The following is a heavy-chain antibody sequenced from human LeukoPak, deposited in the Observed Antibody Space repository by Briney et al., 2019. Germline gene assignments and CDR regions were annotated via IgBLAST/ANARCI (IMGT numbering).Heavy chain of an antibody. CDR1: GYSFTRYW. J-gene: IGHJ4*02. Sequence: LGESLKISCKGSGYSFTRYWIAWVRQMPGKGLEWMGMIYPGDSDTRYSPSFKGQVTISADKFISTAYLQWSSLKASDIAMYYCARRGYGYSQPDYWGQGTLVTVSS. V-gene: IGHV5-51*01. CDR3: ARRGYGYSQPDY. CDR2: IYPGDSDT. D-gene: IGHD5-18*01.